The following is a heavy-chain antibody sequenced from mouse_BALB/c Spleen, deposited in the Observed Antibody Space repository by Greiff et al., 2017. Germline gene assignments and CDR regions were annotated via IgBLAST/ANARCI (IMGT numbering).Heavy chain of an antibody. CDR2: IWAGGST. CDR1: GFSLTSYG. CDR3: ARWGYGSSSPFDY. V-gene: IGHV2-9*02. D-gene: IGHD1-1*01. J-gene: IGHJ2*01. Sequence: VKLMESGPGLVAPSQSLSITCTVSGFSLTSYGVHWVRQPPGKGLEWLGVIWAGGSTNYNSALMSRLSISKDNSKSQVFLKMNSLQTDDTAMYYCARWGYGSSSPFDYWGQGTTLTVSS.